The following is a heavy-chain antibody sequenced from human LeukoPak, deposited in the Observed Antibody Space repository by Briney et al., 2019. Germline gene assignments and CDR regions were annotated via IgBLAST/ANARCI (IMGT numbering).Heavy chain of an antibody. CDR2: ISSSSNYI. CDR3: ARVYFGSGSLNFDY. D-gene: IGHD3-10*01. J-gene: IGHJ4*02. Sequence: GGSLRLSCAASGFTFSSYSMNWVRQAPGKGLEWVSSISSSSNYIYYADSVKGRFTISRDNAKNSLYQQMNSLRAEDTAVYYCARVYFGSGSLNFDYWGQGTLVTVSS. V-gene: IGHV3-21*01. CDR1: GFTFSSYS.